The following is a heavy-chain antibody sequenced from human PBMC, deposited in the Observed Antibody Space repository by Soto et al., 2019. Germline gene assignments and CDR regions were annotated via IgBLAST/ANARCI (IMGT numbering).Heavy chain of an antibody. Sequence: EVQLLESGGGLVQPGESLRLSCAASGFTFNIYAMSWVRQAPGKGLEWVSSISSSGDNTSYADSVRGRFSISRDNSKKTLYLQMNNLRAEDTAVYYCAKDIPEDFWSDYYPVDCWGQGTLVTVSS. CDR2: ISSSGDNT. CDR1: GFTFNIYA. D-gene: IGHD3-3*01. V-gene: IGHV3-23*01. CDR3: AKDIPEDFWSDYYPVDC. J-gene: IGHJ4*02.